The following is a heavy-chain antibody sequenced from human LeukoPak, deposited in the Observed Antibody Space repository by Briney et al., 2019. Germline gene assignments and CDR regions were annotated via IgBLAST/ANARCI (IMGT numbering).Heavy chain of an antibody. V-gene: IGHV1-69*06. J-gene: IGHJ3*02. D-gene: IGHD6-13*01. CDR1: GGTFSSYA. CDR2: IIPIYGTA. Sequence: SVKVSCKASGGTFSSYAISWVRQAPGQGLAWMGVIIPIYGTANYAQKFQGRVTITADKSTSTAYMELSSLRSEDTAVYYCARDSSIAAAGTTAFDIWGQGTMVTVSS. CDR3: ARDSSIAAAGTTAFDI.